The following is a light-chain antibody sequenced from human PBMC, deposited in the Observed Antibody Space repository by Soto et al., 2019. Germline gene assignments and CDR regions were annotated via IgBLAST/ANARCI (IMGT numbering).Light chain of an antibody. J-gene: IGKJ1*01. V-gene: IGKV2-30*01. Sequence: DVVMTQSPLFLTVTLGQSASVSFRSSQSLVDSDGTTRLSWYHQRQGQSPRRLIDKVSNRDSRVPYRFSATGLAIDFTLKISRVEAEDVGFYFCLQVAQWRRTLGRWTKVGSK. CDR1: QSLVDSDGTTR. CDR3: LQVAQWRRT. CDR2: KVS.